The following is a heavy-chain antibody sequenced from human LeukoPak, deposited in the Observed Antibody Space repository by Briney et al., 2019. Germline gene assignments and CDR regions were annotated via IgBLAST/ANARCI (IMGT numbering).Heavy chain of an antibody. Sequence: SETLSLTCTVSGGAISSHYWSWIRQPPGKGLEWIGYVSYTGSINYSPYLMSRVAISVDTSNNQLSLRVTSVTAADTAVYYCARQAVARYYFDYWGQGTPVTVSS. CDR1: GGAISSHY. CDR2: VSYTGSI. V-gene: IGHV4-59*08. CDR3: ARQAVARYYFDY. J-gene: IGHJ4*02. D-gene: IGHD2-15*01.